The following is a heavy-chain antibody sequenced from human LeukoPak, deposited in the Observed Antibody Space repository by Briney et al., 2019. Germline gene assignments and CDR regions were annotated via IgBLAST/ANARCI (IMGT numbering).Heavy chain of an antibody. CDR2: ISYSGST. CDR1: GDSISSSY. V-gene: IGHV4-59*01. Sequence: SETLSLTCTVSGDSISSSYWSWIRQPPGKGLEWIGYISYSGSTSSNPSLRSRVTISVDTSKNQFSLRLTSVTAADTAMYYCARGGQLNWFDPWGQGNLVTVSS. D-gene: IGHD5-18*01. CDR3: ARGGQLNWFDP. J-gene: IGHJ5*02.